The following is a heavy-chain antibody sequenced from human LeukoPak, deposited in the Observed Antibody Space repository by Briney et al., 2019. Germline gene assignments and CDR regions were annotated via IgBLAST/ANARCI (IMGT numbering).Heavy chain of an antibody. V-gene: IGHV5-51*01. J-gene: IGHJ4*02. CDR2: IYPGDSDT. D-gene: IGHD3-10*01. Sequence: GESLKISCKGSGYSFTSYWIGWVRHMPGKGLEWMGIIYPGDSDTRYSPSFQGQVTISADKSISTAYLQWNILKASDTAMYYCARRGYYGSGNYYNNPYFDYWGQGTLVTVSS. CDR1: GYSFTSYW. CDR3: ARRGYYGSGNYYNNPYFDY.